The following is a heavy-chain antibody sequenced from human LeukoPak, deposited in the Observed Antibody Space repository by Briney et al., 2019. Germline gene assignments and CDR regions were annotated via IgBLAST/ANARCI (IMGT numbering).Heavy chain of an antibody. D-gene: IGHD2-15*01. CDR3: ASGGYCSGGRCLVYYYYYYMDV. CDR2: IYHSGST. V-gene: IGHV4-38-2*01. CDR1: GYSISSGYY. J-gene: IGHJ6*03. Sequence: SETLSLTCAVSGYSISSGYYWGWIRQPPGKGLEWIGSIYHSGSTYYNPSLKSRVTISVDTSKNQFSLKLSSVTAADTAVYYCASGGYCSGGRCLVYYYYYYMDVWGKGTTVTVSS.